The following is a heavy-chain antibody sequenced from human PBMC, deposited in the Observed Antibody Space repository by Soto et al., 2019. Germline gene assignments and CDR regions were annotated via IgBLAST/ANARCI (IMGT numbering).Heavy chain of an antibody. V-gene: IGHV3-23*01. Sequence: PGGSLRLSCAASGFTFSGYAMNWVRQAPGKGLEWVSSISATGGSTYYADSVKGRFTIFRDNSKNTLFLQIKSLRAEDTAVYYCAKPTPPKRNILTGYNYYYNGLDGWGQGTTVTVSS. CDR2: ISATGGST. D-gene: IGHD3-9*01. J-gene: IGHJ6*02. CDR3: AKPTPPKRNILTGYNYYYNGLDG. CDR1: GFTFSGYA.